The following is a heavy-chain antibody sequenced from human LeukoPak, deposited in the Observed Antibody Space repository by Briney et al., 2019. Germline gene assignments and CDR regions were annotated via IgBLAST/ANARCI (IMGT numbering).Heavy chain of an antibody. J-gene: IGHJ5*02. CDR1: GFSFTTYW. CDR3: ASIWGGSGWSWFDP. D-gene: IGHD6-19*01. Sequence: GGSLRLSCAASGFSFTTYWMSWVRQAPGKGLEWVANIKQDGSEKYYVDSVKGRFTISRDNAKNSLYLQMNSLRAEDTAVYYCASIWGGSGWSWFDPWGQGTLVTVSS. CDR2: IKQDGSEK. V-gene: IGHV3-7*01.